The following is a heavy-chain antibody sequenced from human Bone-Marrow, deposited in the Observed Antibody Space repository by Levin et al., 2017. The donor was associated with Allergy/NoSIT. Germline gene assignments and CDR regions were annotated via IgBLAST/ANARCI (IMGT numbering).Heavy chain of an antibody. J-gene: IGHJ4*02. Sequence: GGSLRLSCAASGFTFSNFWMSWVRQAPGKGLEWVANIKQDESEKFYVDSVKGRFTISRDNAKNSLYLQMNSLRAEDTAVYYCASLLTQTNTGGRFDYWGQGTLVTVSS. D-gene: IGHD1-14*01. V-gene: IGHV3-7*01. CDR2: IKQDESEK. CDR1: GFTFSNFW. CDR3: ASLLTQTNTGGRFDY.